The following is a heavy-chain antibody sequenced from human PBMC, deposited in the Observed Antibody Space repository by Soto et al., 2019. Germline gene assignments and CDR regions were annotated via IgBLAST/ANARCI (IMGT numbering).Heavy chain of an antibody. Sequence: GGSLRLSCAASGFTFRSYPMHWVRQAPGKGLEWVAIVSYDGITKYADSVKGRFTISRDNSNNTLFLQMNSLRTEDTAVYYCTKEGLFWSGSFDSWGQGTLVTVSS. J-gene: IGHJ4*02. CDR1: GFTFRSYP. CDR2: VSYDGITK. V-gene: IGHV3-30-3*02. CDR3: TKEGLFWSGSFDS. D-gene: IGHD3-3*01.